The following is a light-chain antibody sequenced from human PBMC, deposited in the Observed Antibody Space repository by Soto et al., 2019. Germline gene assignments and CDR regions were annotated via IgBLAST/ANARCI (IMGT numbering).Light chain of an antibody. V-gene: IGKV1-27*01. J-gene: IGKJ3*01. CDR1: QGISNY. CDR3: QKYNSAP. CDR2: AAS. Sequence: DIQMTQSPSSLSASVGDRVTITCRASQGISNYLAWYQQKPGKVPKLLIYAASTLQSGVPSRFSGSGSGTDFTLTISSLQTEDVATYYCQKYNSAPFGPGTIVDI.